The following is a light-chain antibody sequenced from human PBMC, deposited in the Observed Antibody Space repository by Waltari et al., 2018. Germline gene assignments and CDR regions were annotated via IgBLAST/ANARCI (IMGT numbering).Light chain of an antibody. Sequence: CSASMSVSRNLTWFQEKPGQAPRLLIYDVSTRATGIPDRFSGSGFGTDFTLTISRLEPEDVAVYYCKQYATLPGTFGQGTTVEIK. CDR2: DVS. J-gene: IGKJ1*01. V-gene: IGKV3-20*01. CDR3: KQYATLPGT. CDR1: MSVSRN.